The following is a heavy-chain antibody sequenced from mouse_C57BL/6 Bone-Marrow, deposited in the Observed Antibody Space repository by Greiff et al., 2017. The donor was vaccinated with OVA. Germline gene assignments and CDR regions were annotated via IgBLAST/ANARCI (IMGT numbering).Heavy chain of an antibody. CDR3: AREGYGNLAWFAY. Sequence: QVQLQQPGAELVMPGASVKLSCKASGYTFTSYWMHWVKQRPGQGLEWIGEIDPSDSYTNYNQKFKGKSTLTVDKSSSTAYMQLSSLTSEDSAVYYCAREGYGNLAWFAYWGQGTLVTVSA. CDR1: GYTFTSYW. J-gene: IGHJ3*01. V-gene: IGHV1-69*01. D-gene: IGHD2-1*01. CDR2: IDPSDSYT.